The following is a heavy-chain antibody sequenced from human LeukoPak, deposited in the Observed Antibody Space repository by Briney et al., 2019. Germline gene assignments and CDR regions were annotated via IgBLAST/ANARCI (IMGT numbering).Heavy chain of an antibody. V-gene: IGHV3-7*02. Sequence: PGGSLRLSCAASGFTFSSYWMGWVRQAPGKGLEWVANIKQDGSEKYYVDSVKGRFTISRDNAKNSLYLQMNSLRAEDTAVYYCASLSYSSGWYWAYWGQGTLVTVSS. CDR1: GFTFSSYW. CDR3: ASLSYSSGWYWAY. D-gene: IGHD6-19*01. J-gene: IGHJ4*02. CDR2: IKQDGSEK.